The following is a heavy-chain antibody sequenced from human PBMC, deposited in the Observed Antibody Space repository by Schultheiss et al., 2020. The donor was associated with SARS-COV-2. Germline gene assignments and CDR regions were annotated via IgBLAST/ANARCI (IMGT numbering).Heavy chain of an antibody. J-gene: IGHJ4*02. V-gene: IGHV4-59*01. D-gene: IGHD4-17*01. Sequence: SETLSLTCAVYGGSFSGYYWSWIRQPPGKGLEWIGYIYYSGSTNYNPSLKSRVTISVDTSKNQFSLKLSSVTAADTAVYYCAKDGYGDPFFDYWGQGTLVTVSS. CDR3: AKDGYGDPFFDY. CDR2: IYYSGST. CDR1: GGSFSGYY.